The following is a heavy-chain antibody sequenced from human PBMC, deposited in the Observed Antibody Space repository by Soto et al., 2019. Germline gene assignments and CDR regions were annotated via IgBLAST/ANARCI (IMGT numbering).Heavy chain of an antibody. CDR1: GFTFSDYY. CDR2: IGGSSTYI. D-gene: IGHD3-16*01. J-gene: IGHJ6*02. V-gene: IGHV3-11*05. CDR3: ARDRGMTRGEGMDV. Sequence: QVQLVESGGGLVKPGGSLRLSCAASGFTFSDYYMSWIRQAPGKGLEWVSYIGGSSTYINYVDAVKGRFTVSRDNAKNSLYLQMDSLRAEDTAVYYCARDRGMTRGEGMDVWGQGTTVTVSS.